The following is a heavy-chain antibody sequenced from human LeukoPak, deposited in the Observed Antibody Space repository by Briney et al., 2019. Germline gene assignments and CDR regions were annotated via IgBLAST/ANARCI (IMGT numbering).Heavy chain of an antibody. CDR3: AKAGPIGYCSSTSCYEGGTFDY. J-gene: IGHJ4*02. CDR1: GFTFSSYA. D-gene: IGHD2-2*01. CDR2: ISGSGGST. V-gene: IGHV3-23*01. Sequence: PGGSLRLSCAASGFTFSSYAMSWVRQALGKGLEWVSAISGSGGSTYYADSVKGRFTISRDNSKNTLYLQMNSLRAEDTAVYYCAKAGPIGYCSSTSCYEGGTFDYWGQGTLVTVSS.